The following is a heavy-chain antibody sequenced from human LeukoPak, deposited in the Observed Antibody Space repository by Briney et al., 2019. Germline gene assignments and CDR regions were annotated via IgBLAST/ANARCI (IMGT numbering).Heavy chain of an antibody. Sequence: GGSLRLSCAASGFTVSSNYMSWVRQAPGEGLGWVSAIYTGGSTYYAGSVKGRFTISRDNSKNTLYLQMNSLRAEDTAVYYCARNLYYYDSSGYYYYWGQGTLVTVSS. J-gene: IGHJ4*02. CDR3: ARNLYYYDSSGYYYY. CDR1: GFTVSSNY. V-gene: IGHV3-66*01. D-gene: IGHD3-22*01. CDR2: IYTGGST.